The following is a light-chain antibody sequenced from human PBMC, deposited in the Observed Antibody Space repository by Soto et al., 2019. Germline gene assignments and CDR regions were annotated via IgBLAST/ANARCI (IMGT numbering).Light chain of an antibody. V-gene: IGKV3-11*01. Sequence: EIVLTQSPATLSLSPGERATVSCRASETVATNLAWYQQKPGQAPRILIFDASYRATGIPGRFSGSGSGTDCTLTISSLEPEDFAVYYCQQRSNWPPTFGQGTKVDI. CDR2: DAS. CDR1: ETVATN. CDR3: QQRSNWPPT. J-gene: IGKJ1*01.